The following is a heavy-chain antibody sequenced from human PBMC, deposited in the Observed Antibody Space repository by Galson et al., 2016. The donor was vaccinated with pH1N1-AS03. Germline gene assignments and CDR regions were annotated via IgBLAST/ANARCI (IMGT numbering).Heavy chain of an antibody. CDR2: IRSKADGGTT. CDR1: GFTFSNVW. D-gene: IGHD1-26*01. J-gene: IGHJ4*02. CDR3: TTGALGEY. V-gene: IGHV3-15*01. Sequence: SLRLSCAASGFTFSNVWMSWVRQAPGKGLEWVGRIRSKADGGTTDYAAPVKGRFTISRDDSKNTLYLQMNSLKIEDTALYYCTTGALGEYWGQGTLVTVSS.